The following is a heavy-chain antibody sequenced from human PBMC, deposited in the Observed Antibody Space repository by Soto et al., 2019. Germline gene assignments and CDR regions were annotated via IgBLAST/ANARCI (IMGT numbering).Heavy chain of an antibody. J-gene: IGHJ4*02. CDR2: IWYDGSNK. CDR1: GFTFSSYG. D-gene: IGHD3-10*01. V-gene: IGHV3-33*01. CDR3: ARGSEWFGELLEIPSFDY. Sequence: QVQLVESGGGVVQPGRSLRLSCAASGFTFSSYGMHWVRQAPGKGLEWVAVIWYDGSNKYYADSVKGRFTISRDNSKNTLYLQMNSLRAEDTAVYYCARGSEWFGELLEIPSFDYWGQGTLVTVSS.